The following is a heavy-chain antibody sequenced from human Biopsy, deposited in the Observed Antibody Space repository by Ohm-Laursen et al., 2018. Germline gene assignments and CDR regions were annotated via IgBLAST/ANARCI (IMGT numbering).Heavy chain of an antibody. J-gene: IGHJ4*02. D-gene: IGHD3-9*01. V-gene: IGHV4-34*01. Sequence: GTLSLTWAVYNVSFSSFYWSWIRQPPGKGLEWIGEISHTGSTNYNPPLKSRVFMSVDTSRSQFSLKLSSVTAADTAVYYCARGSLKMDYWGQGTLVTVSS. CDR3: ARGSLKMDY. CDR1: NVSFSSFY. CDR2: ISHTGST.